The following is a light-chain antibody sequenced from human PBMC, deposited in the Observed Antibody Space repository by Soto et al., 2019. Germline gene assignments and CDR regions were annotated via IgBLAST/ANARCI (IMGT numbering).Light chain of an antibody. V-gene: IGKV1-39*01. J-gene: IGKJ1*01. CDR1: QSIINY. Sequence: DIQVTQSPSSLSASVGDKLTITCRASQSIINYLNWYQQKPGTAPKLLIYRASELQDGVPSRFSATGSGTDFSLTISSLQPEDFATYYCQQSYSLTRTFGQGTKVEI. CDR2: RAS. CDR3: QQSYSLTRT.